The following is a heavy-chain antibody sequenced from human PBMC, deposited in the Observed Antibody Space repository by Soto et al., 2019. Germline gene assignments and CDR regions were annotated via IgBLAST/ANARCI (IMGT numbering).Heavy chain of an antibody. D-gene: IGHD3-22*01. Sequence: SETLSPTCTVSGDTISNNRGGGLVRLSPGEGLEWIGEIYHLGRTNYNPSLKSRVTLSIDKSNNQFSLTLTSVTAADTAVYFCARTGKFYYYETTGLPFDPWGPGILVTFSS. V-gene: IGHV4-4*02. CDR2: IYHLGRT. CDR3: ARTGKFYYYETTGLPFDP. J-gene: IGHJ5*02. CDR1: GDTISNNRG.